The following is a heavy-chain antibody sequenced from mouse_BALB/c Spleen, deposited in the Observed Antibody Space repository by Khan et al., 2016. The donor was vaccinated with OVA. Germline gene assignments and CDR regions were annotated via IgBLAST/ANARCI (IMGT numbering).Heavy chain of an antibody. CDR3: ANHGSSSAWLTY. CDR1: GYTFTSYW. V-gene: IGHV1-7*01. D-gene: IGHD1-1*01. CDR2: INPSTGYT. Sequence: QVQLKESGAELAKPGASVKMSCKASGYTFTSYWMHWVKQRPGQGLEWIGYINPSTGYTEYNQKFKDQATLTADKSSSTAYMQLSSLTSEDSAVYYCANHGSSSAWLTYWGQGTLVTVSA. J-gene: IGHJ3*01.